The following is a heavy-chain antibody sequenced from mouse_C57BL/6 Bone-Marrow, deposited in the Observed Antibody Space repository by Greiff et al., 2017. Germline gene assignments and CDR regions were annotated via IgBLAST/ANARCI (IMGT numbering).Heavy chain of an antibody. J-gene: IGHJ3*01. CDR1: GYTFTSYT. CDR2: INPSSGYT. D-gene: IGHD1-1*01. Sequence: VQLQQSGAELARPGASVKMSCKAFGYTFTSYTMHWVKQRPGQGLEWIGYINPSSGYTKYNQKFKDKATLTADKSSSTAYMQLSSLTSEDSAVYYCARGDYYGSVFAYWGQGTLVTVSA. V-gene: IGHV1-4*01. CDR3: ARGDYYGSVFAY.